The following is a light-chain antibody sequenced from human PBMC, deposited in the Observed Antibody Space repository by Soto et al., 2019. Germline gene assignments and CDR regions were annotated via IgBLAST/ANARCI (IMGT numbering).Light chain of an antibody. CDR1: SSDVGTYNY. CDR2: EVS. CDR3: SSYTSSSTYV. J-gene: IGLJ1*01. V-gene: IGLV2-14*01. Sequence: QSVLTQPASVSGSPGQSITISCTGTSSDVGTYNYVPWYQLHPGKAPKLMVYEVSNRPSGVSNRFSGSKSGNTASLTISGLQAEDEADYHCSSYTSSSTYVFGTGTKVTVL.